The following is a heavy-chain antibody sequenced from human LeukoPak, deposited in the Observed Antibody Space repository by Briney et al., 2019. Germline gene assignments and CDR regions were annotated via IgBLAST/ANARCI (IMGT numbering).Heavy chain of an antibody. D-gene: IGHD4-17*01. CDR3: AKESLVTTRVYLGY. CDR2: ISSNGGST. V-gene: IGHV3-64D*06. CDR1: GFTFSSYA. J-gene: IGHJ4*02. Sequence: PGGSLRLSCSASGFTFSSYAMHWVRQAPGKGLEYVSAISSNGGSTYYADSVKGRFTISRDNSKNTLYLQMSSLRAEDTAVYYCAKESLVTTRVYLGYWGQGTLVTVSS.